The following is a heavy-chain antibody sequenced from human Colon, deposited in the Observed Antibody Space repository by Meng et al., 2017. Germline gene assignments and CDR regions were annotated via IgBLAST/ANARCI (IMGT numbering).Heavy chain of an antibody. Sequence: GRLVEAGGGVVQPGSPLKISWTASGFTFSSHGLHWVRQAPGMGLEWMAVIWQDEDNKYYADSLKGRFTISRDNSKNTLYLQMSSLRAEDTAVYYCARDEIGRGYLFDFWGQGTLVTVSS. CDR2: IWQDEDNK. J-gene: IGHJ4*02. CDR1: GFTFSSHG. V-gene: IGHV3-33*01. D-gene: IGHD3-16*02. CDR3: ARDEIGRGYLFDF.